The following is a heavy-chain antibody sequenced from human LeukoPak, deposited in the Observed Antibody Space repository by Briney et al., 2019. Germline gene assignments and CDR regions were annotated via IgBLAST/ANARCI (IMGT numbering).Heavy chain of an antibody. CDR3: ARGYGDPYYYYGMDV. CDR1: GGSFSGYY. J-gene: IGHJ6*02. V-gene: IGHV4-34*01. CDR2: INHSGST. Sequence: SETLSLTCAVYGGSFSGYYWSWIRQPPGKGLEWIGEINHSGSTYYNPSLKSRVTISVDTSKNQFSLKLSSVTAADTAVYYCARGYGDPYYYYGMDVWGQGTTVTVSS. D-gene: IGHD4-17*01.